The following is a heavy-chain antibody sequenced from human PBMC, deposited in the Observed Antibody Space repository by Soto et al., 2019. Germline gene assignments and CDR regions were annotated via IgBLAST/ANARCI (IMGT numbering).Heavy chain of an antibody. V-gene: IGHV3-53*01. J-gene: IGHJ4*02. Sequence: GGSLRLSCAASGFTVSSNYMSWVRKAPGKGLEWVSVIYSGGSTYYADSVKGRFTISRDNSKNTLYLQMNSLRAEDTAVYYCAKEPGIYDFWSGRTYFDYWGQGTLVTVSS. CDR1: GFTVSSNY. D-gene: IGHD3-3*01. CDR3: AKEPGIYDFWSGRTYFDY. CDR2: IYSGGST.